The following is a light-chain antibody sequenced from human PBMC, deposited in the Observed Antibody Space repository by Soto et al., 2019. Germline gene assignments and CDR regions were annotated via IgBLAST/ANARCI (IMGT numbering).Light chain of an antibody. V-gene: IGKV1-39*01. CDR1: QSMSSY. CDR3: QQSYSTPRT. J-gene: IGKJ2*01. Sequence: DIQMTQSPSSLSASVGDRVTITCRASQSMSSYLNWYQHKPGKAPKLLIYAASSLQSGVPSRFRGSGSGTDFTLTISSLQPEDFATYYGQQSYSTPRTFGQGTKLEIK. CDR2: AAS.